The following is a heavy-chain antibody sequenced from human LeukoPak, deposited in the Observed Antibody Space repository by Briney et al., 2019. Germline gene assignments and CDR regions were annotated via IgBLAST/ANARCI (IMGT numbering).Heavy chain of an antibody. Sequence: GGPLRLFCAASGFLFSIYATRWVRQAPGEGLQWISYISSSGSTIYYADSVKGRFTISRDNAKNSLYLQMNSLRAEDTAVYYCAELGITIIGGVWGKGTTVTISS. D-gene: IGHD3-10*02. V-gene: IGHV3-48*03. CDR2: ISSSGSTI. CDR1: GFLFSIYA. J-gene: IGHJ6*04. CDR3: AELGITIIGGV.